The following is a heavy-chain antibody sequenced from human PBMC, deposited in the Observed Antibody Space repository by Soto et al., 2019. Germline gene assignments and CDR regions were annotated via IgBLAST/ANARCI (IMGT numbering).Heavy chain of an antibody. J-gene: IGHJ6*02. CDR1: GFTLIHYY. Sequence: WGSLRLSCEVSGFTLIHYYIAFIRHSPFKCLEWVSYISDSGSDMYYADSVKGRFSVSRDNAKNSLFLQMNSLRAEDTAVYYCARDQEGSGSHWLGYNYYAMDVWGQGTTVTVS. CDR3: ARDQEGSGSHWLGYNYYAMDV. V-gene: IGHV3-11*01. D-gene: IGHD3-10*01. CDR2: ISDSGSDM.